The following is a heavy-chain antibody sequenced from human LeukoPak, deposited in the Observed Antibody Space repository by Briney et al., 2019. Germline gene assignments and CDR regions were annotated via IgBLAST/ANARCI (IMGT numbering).Heavy chain of an antibody. CDR3: ARITYYYDSSGYFKTYYFNY. D-gene: IGHD3-22*01. V-gene: IGHV4-59*08. CDR2: IYYSGST. CDR1: GGSISSYY. J-gene: IGHJ4*02. Sequence: SETLSLTCTVSGGSISSYYWSWIRQPPGKGLEWIGYIYYSGSTNYNPSLKSRVTISVDTSKNQFSLKLSSVTAADTAVYYCARITYYYDSSGYFKTYYFNYWGQGTLVTVSS.